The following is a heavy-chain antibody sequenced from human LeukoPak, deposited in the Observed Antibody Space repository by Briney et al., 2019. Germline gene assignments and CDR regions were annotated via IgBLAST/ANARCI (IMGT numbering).Heavy chain of an antibody. Sequence: GGSLRLSCAASGFTVSSNYMSWVRQAPGKGLEWVLVIYSGGSTYYADSVKGRFTISRHNSKNTLYLQMNSLRAEDTAVYYCARVGCGGDCYPAHDAFDIWGQGTMVTVSS. CDR1: GFTVSSNY. V-gene: IGHV3-53*04. CDR2: IYSGGST. D-gene: IGHD2-21*02. CDR3: ARVGCGGDCYPAHDAFDI. J-gene: IGHJ3*02.